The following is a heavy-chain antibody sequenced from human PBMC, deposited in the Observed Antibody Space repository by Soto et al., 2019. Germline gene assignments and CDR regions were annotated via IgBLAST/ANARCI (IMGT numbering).Heavy chain of an antibody. V-gene: IGHV1-46*01. CDR2: INPNGGAT. D-gene: IGHD7-27*01. CDR1: GYTFTTYY. Sequence: QVRLVQSGAEVRKPGASVKLSCKASGYTFTTYYIHWVRQAPGQGLEWMGIINPNGGATSYAQNFQDRVTMTGDTSTNTVYMEMSSLRSDDTAMYCCARALTEFDYWGPGTLVTVSS. CDR3: ARALTEFDY. J-gene: IGHJ4*02.